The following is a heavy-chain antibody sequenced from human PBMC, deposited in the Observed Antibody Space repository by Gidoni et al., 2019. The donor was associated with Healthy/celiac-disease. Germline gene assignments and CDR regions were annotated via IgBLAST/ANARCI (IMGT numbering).Heavy chain of an antibody. D-gene: IGHD2-8*02. CDR1: GGSVRGYY. CDR3: ARQFPTHPWSGDYFDY. V-gene: IGHV4-34*01. J-gene: IGHJ4*02. Sequence: QVQLQQWGAGLMKPSETLSLTCAVYGGSVRGYYWSWIRQPPGKGREWIGEINHSGSTHYTPSLKSRVTISVDTSKNQFSLKLSSVTAADTAVYYCARQFPTHPWSGDYFDYWGQGTLVTVSS. CDR2: INHSGST.